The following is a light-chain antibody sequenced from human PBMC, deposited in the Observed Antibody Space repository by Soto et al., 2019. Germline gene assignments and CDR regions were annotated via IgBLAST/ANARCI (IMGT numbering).Light chain of an antibody. CDR2: GAS. CDR1: QSVTSNY. J-gene: IGKJ1*01. V-gene: IGKV3-20*01. CDR3: QQYGSSPAGT. Sequence: EIVLTQSPGTLSLSPGERVTLSCRASQSVTSNYLAWYQQKPGQAPRLLIYGASSRATGIPDRFSGSGSGTDFTLTISRLEPEDFAVYYCQQYGSSPAGTFGQGTKV.